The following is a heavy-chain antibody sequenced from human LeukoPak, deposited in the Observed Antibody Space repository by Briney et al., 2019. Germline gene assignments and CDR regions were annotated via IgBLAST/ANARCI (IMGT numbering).Heavy chain of an antibody. Sequence: PSETLSLTCTVSGGSISGYYWSWIRQPPGKGLEWIGEINHSGATNYNPSLKSRVTIAVDTSKNQFSLRLSSVTAADTAMYYCARGIYGVYYFDYWGQGALVTVSS. J-gene: IGHJ4*02. V-gene: IGHV4-34*01. CDR1: GGSISGYY. CDR2: INHSGAT. D-gene: IGHD4-17*01. CDR3: ARGIYGVYYFDY.